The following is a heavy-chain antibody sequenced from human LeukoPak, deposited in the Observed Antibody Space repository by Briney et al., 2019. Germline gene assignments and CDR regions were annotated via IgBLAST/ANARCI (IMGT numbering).Heavy chain of an antibody. Sequence: SVKVSCKASGGTFSSYAISWVRQAPGQGLEWMGRIIPILGLANYAQKFQGRVTITADKSTSTAYMELSSLRSEDTAVYYCARDLQEQQLANNFDYWGQGTLVSVSS. CDR2: IIPILGLA. J-gene: IGHJ4*02. D-gene: IGHD6-13*01. CDR1: GGTFSSYA. V-gene: IGHV1-69*04. CDR3: ARDLQEQQLANNFDY.